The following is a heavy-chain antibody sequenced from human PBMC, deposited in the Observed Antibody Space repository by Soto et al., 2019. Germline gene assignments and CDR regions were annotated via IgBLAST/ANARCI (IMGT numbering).Heavy chain of an antibody. D-gene: IGHD3-10*01. Sequence: PSETLSLTFTVSGGSISSYYWSWIRQPPGKGLEWIGYIYYSGSTNYNPSLKSRVTISVDTSKNQFSLKLSSVTAADTAVYYCTREREYYGSGSYSYYYYYMDVWGKGTTVTVSS. CDR2: IYYSGST. CDR1: GGSISSYY. CDR3: TREREYYGSGSYSYYYYYMDV. V-gene: IGHV4-59*01. J-gene: IGHJ6*03.